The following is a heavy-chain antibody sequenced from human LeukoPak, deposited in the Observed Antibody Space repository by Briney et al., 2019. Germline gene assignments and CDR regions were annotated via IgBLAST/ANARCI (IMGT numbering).Heavy chain of an antibody. Sequence: ASVKVSCKASGYTFINYYMHWVRQAPGQGLEWMGIINPSGGRTSYAQRFQGRVTMTRDTSTSTVYMEVSSLRSEDTAVYYCATDLYYDTSGCPDYWGQGTLVTVSS. CDR1: GYTFINYY. V-gene: IGHV1-46*01. CDR3: ATDLYYDTSGCPDY. D-gene: IGHD3-22*01. J-gene: IGHJ4*02. CDR2: INPSGGRT.